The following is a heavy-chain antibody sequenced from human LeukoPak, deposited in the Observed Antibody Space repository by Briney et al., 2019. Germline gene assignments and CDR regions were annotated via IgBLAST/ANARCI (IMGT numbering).Heavy chain of an antibody. CDR1: RFTLSTYW. Sequence: PGGSLRLSCAASRFTLSTYWMSWVRQAPGKGLEWVAHIKQDGSQEYYVDSVKGRFTISRDNAKKSLYLQMNSLRPEDTAVYYCARGRGNSSSWYVDYWGQGTLVTVSS. J-gene: IGHJ4*02. CDR2: IKQDGSQE. V-gene: IGHV3-7*03. D-gene: IGHD6-13*01. CDR3: ARGRGNSSSWYVDY.